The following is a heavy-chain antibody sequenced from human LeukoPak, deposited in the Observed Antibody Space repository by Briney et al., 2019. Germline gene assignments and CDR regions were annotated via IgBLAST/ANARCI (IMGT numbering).Heavy chain of an antibody. CDR2: IYTSGST. Sequence: SQTLSLTCTVSGGSISSGSYYWSWLRQPAGKGLEWIGRIYTSGSTNYNPSLKSRVTISVDTSKNQFSLKLSSVTAADTAVYYCARGLRWLVEYYFDYWGQGTPVTVSS. V-gene: IGHV4-61*02. J-gene: IGHJ4*02. CDR3: ARGLRWLVEYYFDY. CDR1: GGSISSGSYY. D-gene: IGHD6-19*01.